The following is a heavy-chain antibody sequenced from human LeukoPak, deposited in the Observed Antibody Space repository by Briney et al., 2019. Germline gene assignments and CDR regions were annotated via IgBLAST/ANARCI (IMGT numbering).Heavy chain of an antibody. CDR3: ARVGLAVAVAYDY. Sequence: GGSLRLSCAASGFTFSSYAMSWVRQAPGKGLEWVSAISGSGGSTYYADSVKGRFTISRDNSENTLYLQMNSLRTEDTAVYYCARVGLAVAVAYDYWGQGTLVTVSS. J-gene: IGHJ4*02. CDR1: GFTFSSYA. D-gene: IGHD6-19*01. V-gene: IGHV3-23*01. CDR2: ISGSGGST.